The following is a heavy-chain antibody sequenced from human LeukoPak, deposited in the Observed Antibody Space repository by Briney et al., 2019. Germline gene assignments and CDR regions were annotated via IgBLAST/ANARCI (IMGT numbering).Heavy chain of an antibody. CDR1: GFTFSSYS. Sequence: GGSLRLSCAASGFTFSSYSMNWVRQAPGKGLEWVSAISGSGGSTYYADSVKGRFTISRDNSKNTLYLQMNSLRAEDTAVYYCAKGGSYYKDYWGQGTLVTVSS. J-gene: IGHJ4*02. D-gene: IGHD1-26*01. CDR2: ISGSGGST. V-gene: IGHV3-23*01. CDR3: AKGGSYYKDY.